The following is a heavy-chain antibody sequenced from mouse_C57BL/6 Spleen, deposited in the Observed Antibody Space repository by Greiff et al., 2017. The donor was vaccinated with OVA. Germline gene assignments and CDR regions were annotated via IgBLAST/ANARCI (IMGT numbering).Heavy chain of an antibody. V-gene: IGHV5-9*01. CDR2: ISGGGGNT. Sequence: EVMLVESGGGLVKPGGSLKLSCAASGFTFSSSTMSWVRQTPEKRLEWVATISGGGGNTYYPDSVKGRFTISRDHAKNTLYLQMSSLRSEDTALYYCARRGSNYEYYFDYWGQGTTLTVSS. J-gene: IGHJ2*01. CDR1: GFTFSSST. CDR3: ARRGSNYEYYFDY. D-gene: IGHD2-5*01.